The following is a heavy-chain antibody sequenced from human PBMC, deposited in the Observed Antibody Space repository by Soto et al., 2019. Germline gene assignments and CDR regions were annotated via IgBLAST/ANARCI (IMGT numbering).Heavy chain of an antibody. CDR2: IWYDGSNK. J-gene: IGHJ6*02. CDR1: GFPFSSYG. Sequence: GGSLRLSCAASGFPFSSYGIHWVRQAPGKGLEWVAVIWYDGSNKYYADSVKGRFTIPRDNSKNTLYLQMNSLKASDSALYYCARGKYSSPRGGLDVWGQGTPVTVSS. D-gene: IGHD4-4*01. CDR3: ARGKYSSPRGGLDV. V-gene: IGHV3-33*01.